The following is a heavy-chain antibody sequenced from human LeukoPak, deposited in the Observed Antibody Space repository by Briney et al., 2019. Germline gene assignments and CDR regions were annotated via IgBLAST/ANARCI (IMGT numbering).Heavy chain of an antibody. Sequence: PSETLSLTCTVSGGSISSYYWSWIRQPPGKGLEWIGYIYYSGSTNYNPSLKSRVTILVDTSKNQFSLKLSSVTAADTAVYYCASGTTVTDFDYWGQGTLVTVSS. V-gene: IGHV4-59*01. CDR3: ASGTTVTDFDY. CDR1: GGSISSYY. D-gene: IGHD4-17*01. J-gene: IGHJ4*02. CDR2: IYYSGST.